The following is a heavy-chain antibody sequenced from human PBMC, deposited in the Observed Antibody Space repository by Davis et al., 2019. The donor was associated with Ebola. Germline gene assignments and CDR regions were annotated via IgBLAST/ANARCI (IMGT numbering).Heavy chain of an antibody. D-gene: IGHD2-2*02. CDR3: ARSGNQVVPAAIPLLLYY. CDR1: GFTFSSYA. V-gene: IGHV4-34*01. J-gene: IGHJ4*02. Sequence: PGGSLRLSCAASGFTFSSYAMSWIRQPPGKGLEWIGEINHSGSTNYNPSLKSRVTISVDTSKNQFSLKLSSVTAADTAVYYCARSGNQVVPAAIPLLLYYWGQGTLVTVSS. CDR2: INHSGST.